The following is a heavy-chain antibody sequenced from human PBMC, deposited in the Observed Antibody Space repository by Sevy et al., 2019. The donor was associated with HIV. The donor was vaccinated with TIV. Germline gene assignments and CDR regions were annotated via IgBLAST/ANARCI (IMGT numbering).Heavy chain of an antibody. D-gene: IGHD2-15*01. CDR1: GFTFSSYW. CDR2: INSDGSST. CDR3: AREDGIIDCSGGSCYSEKWFDP. Sequence: GGSLRLSCAASGFTFSSYWMHWVRQAPGKGLVWVSRINSDGSSTSYADSVKGRFTISRNNAKNTLYLQMNSLRAEDTAVYYCAREDGIIDCSGGSCYSEKWFDPWGQGTLVTVSS. V-gene: IGHV3-74*01. J-gene: IGHJ5*02.